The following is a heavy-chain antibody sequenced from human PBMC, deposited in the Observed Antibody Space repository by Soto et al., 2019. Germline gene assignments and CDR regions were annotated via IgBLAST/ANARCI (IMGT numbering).Heavy chain of an antibody. V-gene: IGHV1-3*01. CDR3: ARGKGMEVKYFYYVFGI. CDR2: LNGRTGQT. CDR1: GCTFSTYG. Sequence: ASVKVSCKASGCTFSTYGMHWLRPAPGQSLEWMGWLNGRTGQTRYSQRFQDRLIITKDTXQCTGYMGVSSTRSDDTAVYYCARGKGMEVKYFYYVFGIWGQ. J-gene: IGHJ6*02. D-gene: IGHD1-1*01.